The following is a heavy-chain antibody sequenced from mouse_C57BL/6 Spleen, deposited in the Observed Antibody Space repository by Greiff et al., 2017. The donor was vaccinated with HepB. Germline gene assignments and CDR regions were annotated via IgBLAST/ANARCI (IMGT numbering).Heavy chain of an antibody. D-gene: IGHD3-2*02. CDR2: ISSGGDYI. V-gene: IGHV5-9-1*02. Sequence: EVKLVESGEGLVKPGGSLKLSCAASGFTFSSYAMSWVRQTPEKRLEWVAYISSGGDYIYYADTVKGRFTISRDNARNTLYLQMSSLKSEDTAMYYCTREEDSSGPYAMDYWGQGTSVTVSS. J-gene: IGHJ4*01. CDR1: GFTFSSYA. CDR3: TREEDSSGPYAMDY.